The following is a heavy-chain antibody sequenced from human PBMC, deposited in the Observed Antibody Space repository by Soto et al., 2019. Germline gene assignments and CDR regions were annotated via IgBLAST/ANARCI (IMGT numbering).Heavy chain of an antibody. Sequence: ASVKVSCKASGYTFTSYGISWVRQAPGQGLEWMGWISAYNGNTNYAQKLQGRVTMTTDTSTSTAYMELRSLRSDDTAVYYCARDGKFTAVTTDFDPWGQGTLVTVSA. D-gene: IGHD4-17*01. CDR2: ISAYNGNT. V-gene: IGHV1-18*01. CDR1: GYTFTSYG. CDR3: ARDGKFTAVTTDFDP. J-gene: IGHJ5*02.